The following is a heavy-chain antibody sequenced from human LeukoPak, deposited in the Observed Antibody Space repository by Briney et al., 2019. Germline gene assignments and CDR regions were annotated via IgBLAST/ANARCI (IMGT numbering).Heavy chain of an antibody. CDR1: GFTFSSYA. Sequence: GGSLRLSCSASGFTFSSYAMIWVRQAPGKGLEWVSLIVGSGGTTYYGDSVKGRFTISRDNSKNTVYLQMNSLRAEDAAVYYCAKDRRAGYSGYRFDYWGQGTLVTVSS. CDR2: IVGSGGTT. CDR3: AKDRRAGYSGYRFDY. V-gene: IGHV3-23*01. J-gene: IGHJ4*02. D-gene: IGHD5-12*01.